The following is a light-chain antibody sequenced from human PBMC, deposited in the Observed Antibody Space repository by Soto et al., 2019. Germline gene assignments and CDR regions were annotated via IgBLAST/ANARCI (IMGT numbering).Light chain of an antibody. CDR2: GAS. CDR1: QSVSSSY. Sequence: EIVLTQSPGTLSLSPGEGATLSCRASQSVSSSYLAWYHQKPGQPPRLLIYGASSRATGIPDRFSGSGSGTDFTLTISRLEHEDFEVYYCQQYGNSPVTFRGGTKVEIK. CDR3: QQYGNSPVT. J-gene: IGKJ4*01. V-gene: IGKV3-20*01.